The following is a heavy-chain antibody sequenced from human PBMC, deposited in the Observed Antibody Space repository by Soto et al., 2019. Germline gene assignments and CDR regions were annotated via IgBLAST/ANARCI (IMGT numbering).Heavy chain of an antibody. Sequence: ASVKVSCKASGYTFTSYGISWVRQAPGQGLEWMGWISAYNGNTNYAQKLQGRVTMTTDTSTSTAYMELRSLRSDDTAVYYCARGGKYNWNRPGAAFDLWGQGTMVTVSS. D-gene: IGHD1-20*01. V-gene: IGHV1-18*01. CDR3: ARGGKYNWNRPGAAFDL. J-gene: IGHJ3*01. CDR2: ISAYNGNT. CDR1: GYTFTSYG.